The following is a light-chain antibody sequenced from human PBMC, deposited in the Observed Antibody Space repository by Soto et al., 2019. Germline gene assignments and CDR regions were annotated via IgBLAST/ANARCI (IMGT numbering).Light chain of an antibody. V-gene: IGLV2-23*02. CDR3: CSDGRSRAV. J-gene: IGLJ7*01. CDR2: EVS. Sequence: QSALTQPASVSGSPGQSITISCTGTSSDVGSHNLVSWYQQHPGQAPKLMIYEVSKRPLGVSTRFSASKSGNTASLTISGLQAEDEYDYSCCSDGRSRAVFGGGTQLTVL. CDR1: SSDVGSHNL.